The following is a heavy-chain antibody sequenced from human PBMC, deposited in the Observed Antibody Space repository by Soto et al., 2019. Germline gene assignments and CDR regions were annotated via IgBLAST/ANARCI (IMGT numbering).Heavy chain of an antibody. J-gene: IGHJ4*02. CDR1: GYTFTSYA. V-gene: IGHV1-3*05. D-gene: IGHD2-21*02. Sequence: QVQLVQSGAEEKKPGASVKVSCKASGYTFTSYAMHWVRQAPGQRLAWMGWINAGNGNTKYSQKLQGSVTITRDTSGSTAEMELSILRSEDTAVYYCANSIVVVTALDYWGQGTLVTVSS. CDR3: ANSIVVVTALDY. CDR2: INAGNGNT.